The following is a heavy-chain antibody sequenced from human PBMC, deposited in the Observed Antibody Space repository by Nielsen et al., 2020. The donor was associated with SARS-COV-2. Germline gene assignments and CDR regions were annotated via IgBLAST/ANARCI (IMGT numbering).Heavy chain of an antibody. V-gene: IGHV3-30*18. CDR3: AKLHDAFDI. Sequence: GESLKISCAASGFTFSSYGMHWVRQAPGKGLEWVAVISYDGSNKYYADSVKGRFTISRDNSKNTLYLQMNSLRAEDTAVYYCAKLHDAFDIWGQGTVVTVSS. CDR1: GFTFSSYG. J-gene: IGHJ3*02. CDR2: ISYDGSNK.